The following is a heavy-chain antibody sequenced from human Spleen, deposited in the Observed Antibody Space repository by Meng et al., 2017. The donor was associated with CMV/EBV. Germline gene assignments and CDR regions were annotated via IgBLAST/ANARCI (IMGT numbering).Heavy chain of an antibody. V-gene: IGHV3-53*01. D-gene: IGHD4-17*01. CDR2: IYSGGST. CDR3: AKEHGGLYGVLDY. Sequence: GGSLRLSCAASGLTVSSSYMTWVRQAPGKGLGWVSVIYSGGSTYYADSVKGRFTISRDNSKNTLYLQMNSLRAEDTAIYYCAKEHGGLYGVLDYWGQGTLVTVSS. CDR1: GLTVSSSY. J-gene: IGHJ4*02.